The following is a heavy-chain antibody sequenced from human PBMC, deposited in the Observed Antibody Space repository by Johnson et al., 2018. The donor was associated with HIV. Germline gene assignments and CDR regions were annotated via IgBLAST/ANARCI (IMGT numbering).Heavy chain of an antibody. CDR3: ARDRPIAPFDI. V-gene: IGHV3-66*01. CDR1: GFTVSSNY. Sequence: VQLVESGGGLVQPGGSLRLSCAASGFTVSSNYMSWVRQAPGKGLEWVSVIYSGGSTYYADSAQGRFTISRDNSKNTVYLQMNSLRVEDTAVYYCARDRPIAPFDIWGQGTMVTVSS. J-gene: IGHJ3*02. D-gene: IGHD3-22*01. CDR2: IYSGGST.